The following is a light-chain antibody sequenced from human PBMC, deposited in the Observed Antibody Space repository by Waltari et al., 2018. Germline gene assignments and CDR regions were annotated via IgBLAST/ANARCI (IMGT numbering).Light chain of an antibody. Sequence: QSALTQPASVSGSPGQSITIPCTGTSSDGGYYDYVSWYQQHPGKAPKLMIYDVNNRPSGVSNRFSGSKSGNTASLTISGLQAEDEADYYCISYTTSIAVLFGGGTKLTVL. CDR2: DVN. V-gene: IGLV2-14*03. CDR3: ISYTTSIAVL. J-gene: IGLJ2*01. CDR1: SSDGGYYDY.